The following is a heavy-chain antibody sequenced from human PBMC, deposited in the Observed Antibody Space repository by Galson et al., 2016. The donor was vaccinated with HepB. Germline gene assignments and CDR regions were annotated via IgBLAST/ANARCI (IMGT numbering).Heavy chain of an antibody. CDR2: ISSNSDYI. V-gene: IGHV3-21*06. J-gene: IGHJ2*01. CDR1: EFTFSSYS. D-gene: IGHD3-10*02. CDR3: ARDISNVRGSSWYFDL. Sequence: SLRLSCAASEFTFSSYSMNWVRQAPGKGLEWVSSISSNSDYIYYADSVKGRFTISRDNAKNSLYLQMNSLRDEDTAVYYCARDISNVRGSSWYFDLWGRGTLVTVSS.